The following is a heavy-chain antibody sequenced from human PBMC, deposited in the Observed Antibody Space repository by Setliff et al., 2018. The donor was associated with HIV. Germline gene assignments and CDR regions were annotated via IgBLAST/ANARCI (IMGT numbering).Heavy chain of an antibody. CDR2: IYDSGST. CDR3: ASGPLVYYDSPGAFDI. V-gene: IGHV4-38-2*01. CDR1: GYSISSGYD. J-gene: IGHJ3*02. D-gene: IGHD3-22*01. Sequence: SETLSLTCAVSGYSISSGYDWGWIRQPPGKGLEWIGSIYDSGSTYYNPSLKSRVTISVDTSKNQFSLKLSSVTAADTSVYYCASGPLVYYDSPGAFDIWGQGTMVTVSS.